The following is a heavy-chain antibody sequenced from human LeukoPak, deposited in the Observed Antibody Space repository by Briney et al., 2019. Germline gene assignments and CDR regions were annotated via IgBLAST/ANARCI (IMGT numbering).Heavy chain of an antibody. V-gene: IGHV1-3*03. CDR3: AREVSSVGANYFDY. CDR2: INGENGNT. D-gene: IGHD3-10*01. J-gene: IGHJ4*02. CDR1: GYIFSDYT. Sequence: ASVKVSCKASGYIFSDYTMHWVRQAPGQRLEWMGWINGENGNTKYSQELRGRVTFTSDSSATTAYMELSSLRSEDAAVYYCAREVSSVGANYFDYWGQGTLVTVSS.